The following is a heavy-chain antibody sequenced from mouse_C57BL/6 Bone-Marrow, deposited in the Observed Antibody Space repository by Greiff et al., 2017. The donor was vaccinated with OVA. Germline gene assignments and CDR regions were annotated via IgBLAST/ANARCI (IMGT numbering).Heavy chain of an antibody. D-gene: IGHD1-1*01. Sequence: EVQLQESGGGLVQPGGSLKLSCAASGIDFSRYWMSWVRRAPGKGLEWIGEINPDSSTINYAPSLKDKFIISRDNAKNTLYLQMSKVRSEDTALYYCARSDYYGSSYGVYWYFDVWGTGTTVTVSS. CDR3: ARSDYYGSSYGVYWYFDV. V-gene: IGHV4-1*01. CDR2: INPDSSTI. J-gene: IGHJ1*03. CDR1: GIDFSRYW.